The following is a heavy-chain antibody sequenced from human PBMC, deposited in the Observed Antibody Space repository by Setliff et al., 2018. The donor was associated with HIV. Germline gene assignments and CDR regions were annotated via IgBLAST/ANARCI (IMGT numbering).Heavy chain of an antibody. V-gene: IGHV4-61*02. Sequence: PSETLSLTCTDSGGSISSETFSWNWIRQPAGKGLEWIGRIYTSGSTDYNPSLKSRVTMSVDTSKNQFSLKLSSVTAADTAVYYCARGGYYYYFGVDVWGQGTTVTVSS. D-gene: IGHD3-16*01. CDR1: GGSISSETFS. J-gene: IGHJ6*02. CDR3: ARGGYYYYFGVDV. CDR2: IYTSGST.